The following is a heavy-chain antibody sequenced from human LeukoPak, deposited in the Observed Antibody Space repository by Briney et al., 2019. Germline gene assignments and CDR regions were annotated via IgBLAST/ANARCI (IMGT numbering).Heavy chain of an antibody. Sequence: PGGSLRLSCAASGFTFSSYAMSWVRQAPGKGLEWVGRIRSNSDGGTIDYAAPVKGRFTLSRDDSKTTLYLQMNSLQPEDTAVYYCATEFYDSTWGQGTLVTVSS. D-gene: IGHD3-22*01. CDR2: IRSNSDGGTI. CDR3: ATEFYDST. V-gene: IGHV3-15*01. J-gene: IGHJ5*02. CDR1: GFTFSSYA.